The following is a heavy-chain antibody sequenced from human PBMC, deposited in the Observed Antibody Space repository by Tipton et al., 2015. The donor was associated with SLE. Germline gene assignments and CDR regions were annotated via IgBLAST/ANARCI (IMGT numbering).Heavy chain of an antibody. D-gene: IGHD5-18*01. CDR3: ARGAGTAMAFDY. CDR2: IYYSGST. J-gene: IGHJ4*02. CDR1: GGSISSSSYY. V-gene: IGHV4-39*07. Sequence: TLSLTCTVSGGSISSSSYYWGWIRQPPGKGLEWIGSIYYSGSTYYNPSLKRRVTISVDTSKNQFSLKLRSVTAADTAVYYCARGAGTAMAFDYWGQGTLVTVSS.